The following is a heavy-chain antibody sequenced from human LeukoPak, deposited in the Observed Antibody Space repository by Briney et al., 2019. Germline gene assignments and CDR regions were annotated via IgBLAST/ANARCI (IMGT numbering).Heavy chain of an antibody. V-gene: IGHV3-74*01. J-gene: IGHJ4*02. CDR2: INSGASTT. CDR1: GFTFSSSW. D-gene: IGHD4-17*01. Sequence: PGGSLRLSCAASGFTFSSSWMHWVRQAPGKGLMWVSHINSGASTTTYADSVKGRFTISRDNDKNTLYLQMNSLRAEDTAVYYCASLSTHDYGDPWGQGTLVTVSS. CDR3: ASLSTHDYGDP.